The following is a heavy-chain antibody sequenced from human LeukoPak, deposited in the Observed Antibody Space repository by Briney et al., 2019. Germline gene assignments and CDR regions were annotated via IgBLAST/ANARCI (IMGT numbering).Heavy chain of an antibody. CDR2: IWFDGSNK. CDR1: GFTFSSYW. CDR3: ARDPHCSGGYCPLYGMDV. Sequence: GGSLRLSCAASGFTFSSYWMHWVRQAPGKGLEWVALIWFDGSNKYYTDSVKGRFTISRDNSKSTLYLQMNSLRAEDTAVYYCARDPHCSGGYCPLYGMDVWGQGTTVTVSS. D-gene: IGHD2-15*01. V-gene: IGHV3-33*08. J-gene: IGHJ6*02.